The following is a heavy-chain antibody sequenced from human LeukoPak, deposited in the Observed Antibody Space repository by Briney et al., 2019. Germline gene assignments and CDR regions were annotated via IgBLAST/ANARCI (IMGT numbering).Heavy chain of an antibody. CDR3: AKDKYNFWSGSNYYYMDV. Sequence: PGGSLRLSCAASGFTFSSYGMHWVRQAPGKGLEWVAFIRYDGSNKYYADSVKGRFTISRDNSKNTLYLQMNSLRAEDTAVYYCAKDKYNFWSGSNYYYMDVWGKGTTVTVPS. V-gene: IGHV3-30*02. CDR2: IRYDGSNK. D-gene: IGHD3-3*01. J-gene: IGHJ6*03. CDR1: GFTFSSYG.